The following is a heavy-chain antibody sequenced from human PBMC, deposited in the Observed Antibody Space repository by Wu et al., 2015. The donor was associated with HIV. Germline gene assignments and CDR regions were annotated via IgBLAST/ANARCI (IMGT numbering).Heavy chain of an antibody. Sequence: QVQLVQSGAEVKKPGASVKVSCKASGYTFTGYYMHWVRQAPGQGLEWMGWINPNSGGTNYAQKFQGRVTMTRDTSISTAYMELSSLKSEDAALYFCAREEPIGVEWGFYRDYPMDVWAKGPRSPSP. CDR3: AREEPIGVEWGFYRDYPMDV. J-gene: IGHJ6*02. CDR1: GYTFTGYY. V-gene: IGHV1-2*02. D-gene: IGHD1-14*01. CDR2: INPNSGGT.